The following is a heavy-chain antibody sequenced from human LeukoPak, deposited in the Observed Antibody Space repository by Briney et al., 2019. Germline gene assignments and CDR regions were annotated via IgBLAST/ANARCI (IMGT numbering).Heavy chain of an antibody. Sequence: GGSLRLSCAASGFTFSNAWMSWVRQAPGKGLEWVGRIKSKTDGGTTDYAAPVKGRFTISRDDSKTTMYLQMNSLKAEDTAVYYCTTDRVGATNFDYWGQGTLVTVSS. CDR2: IKSKTDGGTT. J-gene: IGHJ4*02. CDR3: TTDRVGATNFDY. CDR1: GFTFSNAW. V-gene: IGHV3-15*01. D-gene: IGHD1-26*01.